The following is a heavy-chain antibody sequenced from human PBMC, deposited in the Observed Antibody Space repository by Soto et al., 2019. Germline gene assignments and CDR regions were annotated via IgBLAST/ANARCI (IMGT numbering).Heavy chain of an antibody. CDR2: IRSKANSYAT. CDR3: TRQWELSLVVHRMDV. V-gene: IGHV3-73*01. CDR1: GFTFSGSA. Sequence: PGGSLRLSCAASGFTFSGSAMHWVRQASGKGLEWVGRIRSKANSYATAYAASVKGRFTISRDDSKNTAYLQMNSLKTEDTAVYYWTRQWELSLVVHRMDVWGQGTMVTVSS. D-gene: IGHD3-16*02. J-gene: IGHJ6*01.